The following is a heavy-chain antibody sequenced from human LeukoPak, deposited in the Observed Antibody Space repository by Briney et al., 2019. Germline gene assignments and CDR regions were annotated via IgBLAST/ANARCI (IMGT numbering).Heavy chain of an antibody. CDR3: ARDGGFRVYYYGSGSYSPFDY. J-gene: IGHJ4*02. Sequence: SETLSLTCTVSGGSISSSSYYWGWIRQPPGKGLEWIGSIYYSGSTYYNPSLKSRVTISVDTSKNQFSLKLSSVTAADTAVYYCARDGGFRVYYYGSGSYSPFDYWGQGTLVTVSS. CDR2: IYYSGST. D-gene: IGHD3-10*01. CDR1: GGSISSSSYY. V-gene: IGHV4-39*07.